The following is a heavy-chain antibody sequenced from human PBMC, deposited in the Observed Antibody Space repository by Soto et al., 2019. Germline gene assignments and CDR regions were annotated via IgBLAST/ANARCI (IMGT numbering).Heavy chain of an antibody. D-gene: IGHD1-1*01. CDR1: GASISGYY. V-gene: IGHV4-59*01. CDR3: ARDLSGTTSLYGMDV. J-gene: IGHJ6*02. CDR2: IYYSGRT. Sequence: SETLSLTCTVSGASISGYYWSWIRQPPGKGLEWIGYIYYSGRTNYNPALKSRVSISVDTSKNQISLKLTSVTAADTAVYYCARDLSGTTSLYGMDVWGQGTTVTVSS.